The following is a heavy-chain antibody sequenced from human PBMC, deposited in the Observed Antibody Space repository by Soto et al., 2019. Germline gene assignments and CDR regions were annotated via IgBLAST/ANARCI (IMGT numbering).Heavy chain of an antibody. Sequence: PSETLSLTCAVSGGSISSSNWWSWVRQPPGKGLEWIGEIYHSGSTNYNPSLKSRVTISVDKSKNQFSLKLSSVTAADTAVYYCARSPPVAPTTLDFWGQATLVTVSS. J-gene: IGHJ4*02. D-gene: IGHD2-15*01. CDR2: IYHSGST. V-gene: IGHV4-4*02. CDR1: GGSISSSNW. CDR3: ARSPPVAPTTLDF.